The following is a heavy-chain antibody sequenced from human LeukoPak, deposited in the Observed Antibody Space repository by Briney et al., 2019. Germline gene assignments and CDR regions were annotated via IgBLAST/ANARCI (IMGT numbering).Heavy chain of an antibody. CDR2: ISTGSSTT. J-gene: IGHJ4*02. V-gene: IGHV3-48*02. CDR3: ARTVPRRSTAAPAHLDF. CDR1: EFAFSTYN. D-gene: IGHD6-13*01. Sequence: GGSLRLSCAASEFAFSTYNMNWVRQAPGKGLEWVSYISTGSSTTYYADSVKGRFTISRDNVENSLYLQMNSLRDEDTAVYYCARTVPRRSTAAPAHLDFWGQGTQVTVSS.